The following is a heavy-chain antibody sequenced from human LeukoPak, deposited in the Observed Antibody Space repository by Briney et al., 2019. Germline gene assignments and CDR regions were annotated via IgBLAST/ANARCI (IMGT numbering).Heavy chain of an antibody. Sequence: PGGSLRLSCAASGFTFSSYGMSWVRQAPGKGLEWVSAISGSGASTYYADSVKGRFTISRDNSKNTLYLQMNSLRAEDTAVYYCARDKIVGATHFDYWGQGTLVTVSS. CDR3: ARDKIVGATHFDY. V-gene: IGHV3-23*01. J-gene: IGHJ4*02. CDR1: GFTFSSYG. D-gene: IGHD1-26*01. CDR2: ISGSGAST.